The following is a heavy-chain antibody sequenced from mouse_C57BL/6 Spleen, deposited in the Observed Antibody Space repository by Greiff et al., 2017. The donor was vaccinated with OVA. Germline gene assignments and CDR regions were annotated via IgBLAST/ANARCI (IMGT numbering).Heavy chain of an antibody. CDR1: GYTFTSYW. CDR2: IAPSDSYT. CDR3: ARQDGSTTVVFDV. V-gene: IGHV1-50*01. Sequence: QVQLQQPGAELVKPGASVKLSCKASGYTFTSYWMQWVKQRPGQGLEWIGEIAPSDSYTNYNQKFKGKATLTVDTSSSTAYMQLSSLTSEDSAVYYCARQDGSTTVVFDVWGTGTTVTVSS. D-gene: IGHD1-1*01. J-gene: IGHJ1*03.